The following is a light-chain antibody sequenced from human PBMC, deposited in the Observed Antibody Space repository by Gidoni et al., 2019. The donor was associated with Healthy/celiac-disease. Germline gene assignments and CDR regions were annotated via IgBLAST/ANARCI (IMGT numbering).Light chain of an antibody. V-gene: IGKV3-20*01. CDR2: GAS. CDR3: QQYGSSPSWT. Sequence: EIVLPQSPGTPALSPGERATLSCSASQSVSSSDLAWYQQKPGQAPRLLIYGASSRATGLPDRFSGSGSGTDFTLTISRLEPEDFAMYYCQQYGSSPSWTFXQXTKVEIK. J-gene: IGKJ1*01. CDR1: QSVSSSD.